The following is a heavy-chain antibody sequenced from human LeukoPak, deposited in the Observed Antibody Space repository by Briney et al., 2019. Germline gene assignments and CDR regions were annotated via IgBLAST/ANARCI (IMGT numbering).Heavy chain of an antibody. CDR3: ARVYTAAAGTFGY. J-gene: IGHJ4*02. CDR1: GYTFTGYY. V-gene: IGHV1-2*02. Sequence: ASVKVSCKASGYTFTGYYMHWVRQAPGQGREWMGWINPNSGGTNYAQKFQGRVTMTRDTSISTAYMELSRLRSDDTAVYYCARVYTAAAGTFGYWGQGTLVTVSS. CDR2: INPNSGGT. D-gene: IGHD6-13*01.